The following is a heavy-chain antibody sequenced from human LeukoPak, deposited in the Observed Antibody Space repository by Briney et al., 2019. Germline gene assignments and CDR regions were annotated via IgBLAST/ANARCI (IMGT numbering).Heavy chain of an antibody. CDR1: GYTFTSYD. CDR2: MNPNSGNT. Sequence: ASVKASCKASGYTFTSYDINWVRQATGQGLEWMGWMNPNSGNTGYAQKFQGRVTMTRNTSISTAYMELSSLRSEDTAVYYCARGLDSSGYSFDYWGQGTLVTVSS. V-gene: IGHV1-8*01. J-gene: IGHJ4*02. CDR3: ARGLDSSGYSFDY. D-gene: IGHD3-22*01.